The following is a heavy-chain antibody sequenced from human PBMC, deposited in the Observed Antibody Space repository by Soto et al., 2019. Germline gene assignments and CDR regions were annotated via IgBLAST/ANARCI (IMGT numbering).Heavy chain of an antibody. J-gene: IGHJ4*02. CDR2: ISGSGGST. D-gene: IGHD6-13*01. Sequence: PGGSLRLSCAASEFTFSNYAMSWVRQAPGKGLEWVSAISGSGGSTYYADSVKGRFTISRDNSKNTLYLQMNSLRAEDTAVYYCAKASIAAVHYYFDYWGQGTLVTVSS. CDR1: EFTFSNYA. V-gene: IGHV3-23*01. CDR3: AKASIAAVHYYFDY.